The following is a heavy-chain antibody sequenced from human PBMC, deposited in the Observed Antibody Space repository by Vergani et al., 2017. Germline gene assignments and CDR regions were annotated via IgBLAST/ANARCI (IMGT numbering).Heavy chain of an antibody. CDR2: IYPGDSDT. Sequence: EVQLVQSGAEVKKPGESLTISCKGSGYIFTSYWIGWVRQMPGKGLEWMGIIYPGDSDTRYSPSFHGQVTISADKSISTAYRQWSSLKASDSAMYYCARGHRYNWYYYTYWGQGTLVTVAS. V-gene: IGHV5-51*01. CDR3: ARGHRYNWYYYTY. D-gene: IGHD1-7*01. J-gene: IGHJ1*01. CDR1: GYIFTSYW.